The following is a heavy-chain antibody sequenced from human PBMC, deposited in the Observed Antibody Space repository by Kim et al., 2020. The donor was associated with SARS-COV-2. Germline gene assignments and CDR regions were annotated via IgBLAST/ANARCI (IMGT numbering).Heavy chain of an antibody. Sequence: GGSLRLSCAASGFTFSDYYMSWIRQAPGKGLEWVSYISSSSSYTYYADSVKGRFTISRDNSKNSLYLQMNSLRAEDTAVYYCARDRRVRGVRFYAFDIWGQGKMVTVSS. CDR2: ISSSSSYT. D-gene: IGHD3-10*01. CDR1: GFTFSDYY. V-gene: IGHV3-11*06. CDR3: ARDRRVRGVRFYAFDI. J-gene: IGHJ3*02.